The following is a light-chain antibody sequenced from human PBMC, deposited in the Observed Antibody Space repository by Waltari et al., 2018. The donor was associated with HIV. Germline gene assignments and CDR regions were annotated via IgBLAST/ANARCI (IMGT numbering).Light chain of an antibody. Sequence: QSALTQPASVSGSPGQSITISCTGTTSDVGGYTYVSWYQQHPGKAPRVIIYDVSNRPSGVSDRFSGSKSGNTASLTISGLQAEDEGDYFCSSYRNSTFYVFGNGTKVTVL. CDR1: TSDVGGYTY. CDR2: DVS. CDR3: SSYRNSTFYV. V-gene: IGLV2-14*03. J-gene: IGLJ1*01.